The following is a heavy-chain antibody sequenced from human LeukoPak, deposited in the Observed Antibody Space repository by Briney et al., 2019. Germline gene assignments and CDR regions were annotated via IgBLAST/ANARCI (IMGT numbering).Heavy chain of an antibody. J-gene: IGHJ3*02. CDR2: IRSKANSYAT. CDR1: GFTFSGSA. D-gene: IGHD5-18*01. CDR3: VREGYAYGYHAFDM. Sequence: GGSLRLSCAASGFTFSGSAMHWVRQASGKGLEWVGRIRSKANSYATAYAASVKGRFTISRDDSKNTAYLQMNSLKTEDTAVYFCVREGYAYGYHAFDMWGQGIMVTVSS. V-gene: IGHV3-73*01.